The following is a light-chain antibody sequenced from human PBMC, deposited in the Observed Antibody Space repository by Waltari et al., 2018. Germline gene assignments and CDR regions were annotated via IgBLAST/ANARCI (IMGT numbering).Light chain of an antibody. CDR3: TSFAGNNVV. J-gene: IGLJ2*01. Sequence: QSALTQPPSASGSPGQSVTISSTGIKSDVGGHTFVSWYQQHPGKAPKLIIFDVVERPSGVPDRFSGSKSDNTASLTVSGLQSEDEADYYCTSFAGNNVVFGGGTKLTVL. CDR2: DVV. V-gene: IGLV2-8*01. CDR1: KSDVGGHTF.